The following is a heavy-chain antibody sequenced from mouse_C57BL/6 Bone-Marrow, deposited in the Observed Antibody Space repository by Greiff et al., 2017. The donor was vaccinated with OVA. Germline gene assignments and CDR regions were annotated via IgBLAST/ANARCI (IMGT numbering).Heavy chain of an antibody. CDR2: ISSGSSTI. Sequence: EVQLQESGGGLVASGGSLKLPCASSGFTFSDYGMHWVRQAPEKGLEWVAYISSGSSTIYYADTVKGRFTISRDNAKNTLFLQMTSLRSEDTAMYYCARDDGYYFDDWGQGTTLTVSS. J-gene: IGHJ2*01. D-gene: IGHD2-3*01. V-gene: IGHV5-17*01. CDR1: GFTFSDYG. CDR3: ARDDGYYFDD.